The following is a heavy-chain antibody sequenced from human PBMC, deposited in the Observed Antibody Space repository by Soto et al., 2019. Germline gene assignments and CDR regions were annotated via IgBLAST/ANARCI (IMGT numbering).Heavy chain of an antibody. CDR1: GGSISSSSYY. CDR3: ARSYCSGGSCGWFDP. CDR2: IYYSGST. D-gene: IGHD2-15*01. J-gene: IGHJ5*02. Sequence: SETLSLTCTVSGGSISSSSYYWGWIRQPPGKGLEWIGSIYYSGSTYYHPSLKSRVTISVDTSKNQFSLKLSSVTAADTAVYYCARSYCSGGSCGWFDPWGQGTLVTVSS. V-gene: IGHV4-39*01.